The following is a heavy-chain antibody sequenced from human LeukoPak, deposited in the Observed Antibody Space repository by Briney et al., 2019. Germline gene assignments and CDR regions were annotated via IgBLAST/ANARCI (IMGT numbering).Heavy chain of an antibody. J-gene: IGHJ4*02. V-gene: IGHV3-33*01. CDR3: PSDISSSWYESGAFDY. Sequence: GGSLRLSCAASGFTLSNYGMHWVRQAPGQGLQWVAAISYDGSNKYYADAVKGRFTISRDNSKNTLYLQMNSLRAEDTAVYYSPSDISSSWYESGAFDYWGQGTLVTVSS. D-gene: IGHD6-13*01. CDR2: ISYDGSNK. CDR1: GFTLSNYG.